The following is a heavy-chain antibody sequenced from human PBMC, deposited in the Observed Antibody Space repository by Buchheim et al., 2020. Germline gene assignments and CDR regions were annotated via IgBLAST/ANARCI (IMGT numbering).Heavy chain of an antibody. CDR2: ISYDGSNK. V-gene: IGHV3-30*18. Sequence: QVQLVESGGGVVQPGRSLRLSCAASGFTFSSYGMHWVRQAPGKGLEGVAVISYDGSNKYYADSVKGRFTISRDNSKNKLYLQMNSLRAEDTAVYYCAKYDIYGMDVWGQGTT. J-gene: IGHJ6*02. CDR3: AKYDIYGMDV. CDR1: GFTFSSYG. D-gene: IGHD3-9*01.